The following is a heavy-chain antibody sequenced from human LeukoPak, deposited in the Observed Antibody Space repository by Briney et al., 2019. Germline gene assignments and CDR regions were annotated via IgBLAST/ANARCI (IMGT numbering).Heavy chain of an antibody. J-gene: IGHJ4*02. CDR1: GFTFSSYA. D-gene: IGHD5-12*01. V-gene: IGHV3-30*04. CDR3: ASSKWLRLPSEV. Sequence: GGSLRLSCAASGFTFSSYAMHWVRQAPGKGLEWVAVISYDGSNKYYADSVKGRFTISRDNSKNTLYLQMNSLRAEHTAVYYCASSKWLRLPSEVWGQGTLVTVSS. CDR2: ISYDGSNK.